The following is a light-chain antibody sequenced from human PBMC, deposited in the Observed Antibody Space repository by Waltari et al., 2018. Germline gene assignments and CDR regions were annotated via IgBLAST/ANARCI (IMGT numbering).Light chain of an antibody. J-gene: IGLJ2*01. Sequence: QSALTQPASVSGSPGQSITIPCTGTSRDFGPYNLFSWYQQHPGKAPKLMIYEGTKRPSGVSNRFSGSKSGNTASLTISGLQAEDEAHYYCCSYAGGRPHVVFGGGTQLTVL. V-gene: IGLV2-23*01. CDR3: CSYAGGRPHVV. CDR1: SRDFGPYNL. CDR2: EGT.